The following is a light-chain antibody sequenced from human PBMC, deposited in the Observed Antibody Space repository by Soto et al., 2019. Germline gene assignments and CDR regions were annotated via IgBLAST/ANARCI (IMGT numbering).Light chain of an antibody. CDR3: SSYAGTNSLLL. J-gene: IGLJ2*01. CDR1: SSDVGGYDL. Sequence: QSALTQPASVSGSPGQSITISCTGRSSDVGGYDLVSWFQLHPDRAPKLVIFEVTKRPSGVSNRFSGSKSGNTASLTISGVQAEDEADYYCSSYAGTNSLLLFGGGTQLTVL. CDR2: EVT. V-gene: IGLV2-14*02.